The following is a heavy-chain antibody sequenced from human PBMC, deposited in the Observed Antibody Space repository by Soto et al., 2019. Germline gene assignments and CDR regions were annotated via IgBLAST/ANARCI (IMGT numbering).Heavy chain of an antibody. J-gene: IGHJ4*02. D-gene: IGHD5-12*01. Sequence: ASVKVSCKRSGGTFNIYSISWVRQAPGQGLEWMGGIYPIFSTTNYAQKFQGRVTITADISTSTAYMELSSLRSDDTAVYYCARDHSGYYYFDYWGQGTLVTVSS. CDR1: GGTFNIYS. CDR3: ARDHSGYYYFDY. V-gene: IGHV1-69*06. CDR2: IYPIFSTT.